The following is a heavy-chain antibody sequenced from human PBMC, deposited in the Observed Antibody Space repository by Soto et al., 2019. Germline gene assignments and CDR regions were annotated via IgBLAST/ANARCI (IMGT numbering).Heavy chain of an antibody. CDR3: ARVITYYGSGDDAFAI. CDR2: MNPNRGNT. J-gene: IGHJ3*02. D-gene: IGHD3-10*01. V-gene: IGHV1-8*01. Sequence: QVQLVQSGAEVKKPGASVKVSCKASGYTFTSYDINWVRQATGQGLEWMGWMNPNRGNTGYAQKFQGRVTMTGDTSISTAYMELSSLRSEHAAMSYCARVITYYGSGDDAFAIWGQGTMVPVSS. CDR1: GYTFTSYD.